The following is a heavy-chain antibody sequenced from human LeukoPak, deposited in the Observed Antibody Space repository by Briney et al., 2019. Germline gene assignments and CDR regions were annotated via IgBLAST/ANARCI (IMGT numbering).Heavy chain of an antibody. D-gene: IGHD2-2*01. CDR2: IHDSGST. CDR3: ATRATADPW. CDR1: GGSISSTYW. Sequence: PSGTLSLTCAVSGGSISSTYWSTWVRQPPGKGLEWIGEIHDSGSTNYNPSLKSRVTILIDKPKNHFSLNLTSVTAADTAVYYCATRATADPWWGRGTLVTVSS. V-gene: IGHV4-4*02. J-gene: IGHJ4*02.